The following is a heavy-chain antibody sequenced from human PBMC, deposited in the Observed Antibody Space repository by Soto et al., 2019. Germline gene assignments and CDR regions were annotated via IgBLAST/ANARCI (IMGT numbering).Heavy chain of an antibody. CDR3: AREYSNSPEAFDF. D-gene: IGHD6-6*01. CDR1: GVSVNSDDYY. V-gene: IGHV4-61*03. J-gene: IGHJ4*02. CDR2: IYYTGST. Sequence: PSETLSLTCTVSGVSVNSDDYYWSWIRQPPGKGLEWIGYIYYTGSTTYNPSLKSRVTISLDTSRNHFSLSLSSVTAADTAVFYRAREYSNSPEAFDFWGRGTLVTVSS.